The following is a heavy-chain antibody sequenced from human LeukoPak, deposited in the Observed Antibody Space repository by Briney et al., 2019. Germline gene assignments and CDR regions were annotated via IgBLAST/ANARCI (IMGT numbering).Heavy chain of an antibody. CDR3: ARDHTTHKSTTMGDY. CDR2: ISPSGGST. J-gene: IGHJ4*02. V-gene: IGHV1-46*01. Sequence: ASVKVSCKASGYTFTSYYMHWVRQAPGQGLEWVGIISPSGGSTSYAQKFQGRVTMTRDTSASTVYMELSSLRSEDTAVYYCARDHTTHKSTTMGDYWGQGTLVTVSS. D-gene: IGHD4-23*01. CDR1: GYTFTSYY.